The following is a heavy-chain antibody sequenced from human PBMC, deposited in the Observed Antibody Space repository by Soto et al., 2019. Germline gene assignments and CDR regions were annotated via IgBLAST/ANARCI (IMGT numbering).Heavy chain of an antibody. CDR1: VFTFSSYA. CDR2: ISGSGGST. Sequence: LRLSCAASVFTFSSYAMSWVRQAPGKGLEWVSAISGSGGSTYYADSVKGRFTISRDNSKNTLYLQMNSLRAEDTAVYYCAKVVYSSGPPVRYFDYWGQGTLVTVSS. J-gene: IGHJ4*02. CDR3: AKVVYSSGPPVRYFDY. V-gene: IGHV3-23*01. D-gene: IGHD6-19*01.